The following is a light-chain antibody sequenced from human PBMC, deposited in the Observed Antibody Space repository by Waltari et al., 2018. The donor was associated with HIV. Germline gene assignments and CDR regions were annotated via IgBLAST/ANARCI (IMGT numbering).Light chain of an antibody. CDR3: QQYGSSPQYT. CDR1: QSVSSSY. V-gene: IGKV3-20*01. J-gene: IGKJ2*01. Sequence: EIVLTQSPGTLSLSPGDSATLSCRASQSVSSSYLAWYQQKPGQAPRLLIYGASSRATGIPDRFSGSGSGTDFTLTISRLEPEDFAVYYCQQYGSSPQYTFGQGTKLEIK. CDR2: GAS.